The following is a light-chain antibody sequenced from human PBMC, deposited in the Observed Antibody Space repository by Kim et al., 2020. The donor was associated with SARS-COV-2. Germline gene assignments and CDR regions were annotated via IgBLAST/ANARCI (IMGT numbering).Light chain of an antibody. CDR1: QSVFHSSHNKHS. J-gene: IGKJ2*01. V-gene: IGKV4-1*01. CDR2: WAS. Sequence: RATINCKSSQSVFHSSHNKHSLAWYQQKSGQPPKLLIYWASTRESGVPDRFSGSGSGTDFTLTINSLQAEDVAVYYCQHYYSPPYTFGQGTKLEIK. CDR3: QHYYSPPYT.